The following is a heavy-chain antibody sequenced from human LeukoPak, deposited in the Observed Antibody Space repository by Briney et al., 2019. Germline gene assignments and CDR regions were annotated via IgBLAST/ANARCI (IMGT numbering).Heavy chain of an antibody. CDR3: ARVWSGGFDP. CDR2: IYTSGST. D-gene: IGHD2-21*01. V-gene: IGHV4-4*07. Sequence: SETLSLTCTVSGGSISSYYWSWIRQPAGKGLGWIGRIYTSGSTNYNPSLKSRVTMSVDTSKNQFSLKLSSVTAADTAVYYCARVWSGGFDPWGQGTLVTVSS. J-gene: IGHJ5*02. CDR1: GGSISSYY.